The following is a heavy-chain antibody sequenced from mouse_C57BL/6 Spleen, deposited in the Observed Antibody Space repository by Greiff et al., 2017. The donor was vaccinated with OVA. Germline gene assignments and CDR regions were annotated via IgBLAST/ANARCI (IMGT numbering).Heavy chain of an antibody. CDR1: GFNIKDDY. CDR2: IDPVNGDT. J-gene: IGHJ3*01. D-gene: IGHD2-5*01. V-gene: IGHV14-4*01. Sequence: VHVKQSGAELVRPGASVKLSCTASGFNIKDDYMHWVKQRPEQGLEWIGWIDPVNGDTEYASKFQGKATITADASSNTAYLQLSSLTSEDTAVYYCTSNWTLFAYWGQGTLVTVSA. CDR3: TSNWTLFAY.